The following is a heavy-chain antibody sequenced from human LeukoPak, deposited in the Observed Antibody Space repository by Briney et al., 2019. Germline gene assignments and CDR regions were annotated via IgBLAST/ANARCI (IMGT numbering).Heavy chain of an antibody. V-gene: IGHV3-21*01. CDR3: ARDGKQQLSCYFDY. D-gene: IGHD6-13*01. CDR1: GFTFSSYS. CDR2: ISSSSSYI. J-gene: IGHJ4*02. Sequence: GGSLRLSCAASGFTFSSYSMNWVRQAPGKGLEWVSSISSSSSYIYYADSVKGRFTISRDNAKNSLYLQMNSLRAEDTAVYYCARDGKQQLSCYFDYWGQGTLVTVSS.